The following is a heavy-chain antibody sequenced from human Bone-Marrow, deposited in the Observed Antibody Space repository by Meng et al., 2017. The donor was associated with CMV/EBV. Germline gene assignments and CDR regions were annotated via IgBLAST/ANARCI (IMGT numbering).Heavy chain of an antibody. CDR2: ISYDGSNK. Sequence: SLKISCAASGFTFSSYAMHWVRQAPGKGLEWVAVISYDGSNKYYADSVKGRFTISRDNSKNTLYLQMNSLRAEDTAVYYCARDSGRDYNFWSGYLARYGMDVWGQGTTVNGAS. CDR1: GFTFSSYA. J-gene: IGHJ6*01. D-gene: IGHD3-3*01. V-gene: IGHV3-30-3*01. CDR3: ARDSGRDYNFWSGYLARYGMDV.